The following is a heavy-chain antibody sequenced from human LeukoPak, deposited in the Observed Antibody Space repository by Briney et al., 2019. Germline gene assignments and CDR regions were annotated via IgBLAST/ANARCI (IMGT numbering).Heavy chain of an antibody. V-gene: IGHV3-21*01. CDR1: GFTFSSYS. D-gene: IGHD3-10*01. Sequence: GGSLRLSCAASGFTFSSYSMNWVRQAPGKGLEWVSSISSSSSYINYADSVRGRFTISRDNAKNSLYLQMNSLRAEDTAVYYCARRGVYGSGAFYLDYWGQGTLVTASS. CDR3: ARRGVYGSGAFYLDY. J-gene: IGHJ4*02. CDR2: ISSSSSYI.